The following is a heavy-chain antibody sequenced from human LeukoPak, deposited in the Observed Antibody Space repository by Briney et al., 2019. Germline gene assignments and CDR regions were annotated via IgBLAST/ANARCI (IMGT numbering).Heavy chain of an antibody. Sequence: PSETLSLTRTVSGGSISSYYWSWIRQPAGKGLEWIGRIYTSGSTNYNPSLKSRVTMSVDTSKNQFSLKLSSVTAADTAVYYCARSISGSYQLSDAFDIWGQGTMVTVSS. CDR1: GGSISSYY. CDR3: ARSISGSYQLSDAFDI. CDR2: IYTSGST. V-gene: IGHV4-4*07. D-gene: IGHD3-10*01. J-gene: IGHJ3*02.